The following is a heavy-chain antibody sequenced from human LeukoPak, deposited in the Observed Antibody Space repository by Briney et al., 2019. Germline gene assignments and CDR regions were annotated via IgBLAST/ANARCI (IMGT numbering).Heavy chain of an antibody. J-gene: IGHJ6*03. D-gene: IGHD2-21*01. CDR2: INWNGGST. CDR3: ARGIPANAIDYYYMDV. V-gene: IGHV3-20*04. Sequence: GGFLRLSCAASGFTFDDYGMSWVRQAPGKGLEWVSGINWNGGSTGYADSVKGRFTISRDNAKNSLYLQMNSLRAEDTALYYCARGIPANAIDYYYMDVWGKGTTVTVSS. CDR1: GFTFDDYG.